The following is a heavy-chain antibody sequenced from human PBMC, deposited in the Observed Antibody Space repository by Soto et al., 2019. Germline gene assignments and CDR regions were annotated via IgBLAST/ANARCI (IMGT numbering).Heavy chain of an antibody. V-gene: IGHV1-69*13. CDR1: GGTFSSYA. CDR2: IIPIFGTA. Sequence: ASVKVSCKASGGTFSSYAISWVRQAPGQGLEWMGGIIPIFGTANYAQKFQGRVTITADESTSTAYMELSSLRSEDTAVYYCAVNIAVAGTVGGDWYFDLWGRGTLVTVSS. CDR3: AVNIAVAGTVGGDWYFDL. J-gene: IGHJ2*01. D-gene: IGHD6-19*01.